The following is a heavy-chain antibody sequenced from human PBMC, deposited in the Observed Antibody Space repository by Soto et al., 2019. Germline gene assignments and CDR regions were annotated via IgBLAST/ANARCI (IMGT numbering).Heavy chain of an antibody. CDR3: TRVSYDSSGYYEYYFDC. Sequence: GGSLRLSCTASGFTFGDYAMSWVRQAPGKGLEWVGFIRSKAYGGTTEYAASVKGRFTISRDDSKSIAYLQMNSLKTEDTAVYYCTRVSYDSSGYYEYYFDCRGQGTLVTVSS. J-gene: IGHJ4*02. CDR2: IRSKAYGGTT. V-gene: IGHV3-49*04. CDR1: GFTFGDYA. D-gene: IGHD3-22*01.